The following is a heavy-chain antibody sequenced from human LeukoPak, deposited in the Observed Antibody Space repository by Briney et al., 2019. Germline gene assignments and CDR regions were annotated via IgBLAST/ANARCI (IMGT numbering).Heavy chain of an antibody. CDR3: ARGRNLRVVVITTGNIRFDY. CDR1: GGSFSGYY. CDR2: INHSGST. V-gene: IGHV4-34*01. Sequence: SSETLSLTCAVYGGSFSGYYWSWIRQPPGKGLEWIGEINHSGSTNYNPSLKSRVTISVDTSKNQFSLKLSSVTAADTAVYYCARGRNLRVVVITTGNIRFDYWGQGTLVTVSS. D-gene: IGHD3-22*01. J-gene: IGHJ4*02.